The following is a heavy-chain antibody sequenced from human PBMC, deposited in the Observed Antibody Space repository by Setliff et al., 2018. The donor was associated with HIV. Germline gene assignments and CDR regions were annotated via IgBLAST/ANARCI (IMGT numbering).Heavy chain of an antibody. J-gene: IGHJ4*02. CDR2: VSHSGTT. CDR3: ARSWGSGSYPY. D-gene: IGHD3-10*01. V-gene: IGHV4-4*02. Sequence: SETLSLTCAVSGVSISNSNWWTWVRQPPGKGLEWIGEVSHSGTTNYNPSLKSRVTMSVDKSKNQFSLKLSSVTAADTAVYYCARSWGSGSYPYRGQGTLVTVSS. CDR1: GVSISNSNW.